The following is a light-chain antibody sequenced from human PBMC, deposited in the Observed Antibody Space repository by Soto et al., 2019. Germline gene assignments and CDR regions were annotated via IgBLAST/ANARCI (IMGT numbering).Light chain of an antibody. CDR2: AAS. V-gene: IGKV1-27*01. Sequence: DIQMTQSPSSLSASVRDRVTITCRASQGISNYLAWYQQKPGKVPKLMIYAASTLQSGVPSRFSGSGSGTDFTLPISSLQPEDVATYYCQRYDSAPWTFGQWTKVEIK. J-gene: IGKJ1*01. CDR3: QRYDSAPWT. CDR1: QGISNY.